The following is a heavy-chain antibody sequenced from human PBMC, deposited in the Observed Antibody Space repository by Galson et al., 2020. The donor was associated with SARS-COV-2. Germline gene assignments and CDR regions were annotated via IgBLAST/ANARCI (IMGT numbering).Heavy chain of an antibody. CDR2: IRSRTYDGTT. CDR1: GFTFGDFA. V-gene: IGHV3-49*03. CDR3: ARGGFPYYYYMDV. J-gene: IGHJ6*03. Sequence: GGSLRLSCTVAGFTFGDFAMSWFRQAPGKGLEWVGFIRSRTYDGTTEYAASVKDRFTISRDDSKNVAYLQMNSLITEDTAMYYCARGGFPYYYYMDVWGKGTTVTVSS.